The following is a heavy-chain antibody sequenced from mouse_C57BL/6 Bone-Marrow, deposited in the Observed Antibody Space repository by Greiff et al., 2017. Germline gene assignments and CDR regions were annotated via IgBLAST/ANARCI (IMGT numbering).Heavy chain of an antibody. Sequence: EVQLKESGGDLVKPGGSLKLSCAASGFTFSSYGMSWVRQTPDKRLEWVATISSGGSYTYYPDSVKGRFTISRDNSKNTLYLQMSSLKSEDTAMYYCARHLYYGNYGFYAMDYWGQGTSVTVSS. CDR1: GFTFSSYG. CDR2: ISSGGSYT. CDR3: ARHLYYGNYGFYAMDY. V-gene: IGHV5-6*01. D-gene: IGHD2-1*01. J-gene: IGHJ4*01.